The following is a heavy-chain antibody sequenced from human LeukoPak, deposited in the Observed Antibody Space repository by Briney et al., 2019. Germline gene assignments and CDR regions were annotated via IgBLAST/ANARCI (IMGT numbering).Heavy chain of an antibody. CDR3: ARDNTWELRIYYYYYGMDV. CDR2: ISSSSSYI. D-gene: IGHD1-26*01. J-gene: IGHJ6*02. V-gene: IGHV3-21*01. CDR1: GFTFSSYS. Sequence: GGSLRLSCAASGFTFSSYSMNWVRQAPGKGLEWVSSISSSSSYIYYADSVKGRFTISRDNAKNSLYLQMNSLRAEDTAVYYCARDNTWELRIYYYYYGMDVWGQGTTVTVSS.